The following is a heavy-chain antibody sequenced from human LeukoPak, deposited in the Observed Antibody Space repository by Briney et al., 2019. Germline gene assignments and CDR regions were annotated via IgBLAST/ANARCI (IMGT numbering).Heavy chain of an antibody. V-gene: IGHV3-7*01. J-gene: IGHJ4*02. CDR2: IKQDGSEK. CDR1: GFIFSNYW. CDR3: ARDSPGSGFDY. D-gene: IGHD3-10*01. Sequence: GGSLRLSCAASGFIFSNYWMSWVRQAPGKGLEWVANIKQDGSEKHYVDSVKGRFSISRDNAKKSLYLRMNSLRAEDTAVYYCARDSPGSGFDYWGQGTLVTVSS.